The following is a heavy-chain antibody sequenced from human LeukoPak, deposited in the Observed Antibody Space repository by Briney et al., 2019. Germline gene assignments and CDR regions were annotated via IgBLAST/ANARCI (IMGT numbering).Heavy chain of an antibody. CDR2: ISYDGSNK. J-gene: IGHJ5*02. CDR3: ARGGGSGWYNWFDP. V-gene: IGHV3-30*04. CDR1: GFTFSSYS. D-gene: IGHD6-19*01. Sequence: GRSLRLSCAASGFTFSSYSMHWVRQAPGKGLEWVAVISYDGSNKYYPDSVKGRFTISRDNSKNTLYLQMNSLRAEDTAVYYCARGGGSGWYNWFDPWGQGTLVTVSS.